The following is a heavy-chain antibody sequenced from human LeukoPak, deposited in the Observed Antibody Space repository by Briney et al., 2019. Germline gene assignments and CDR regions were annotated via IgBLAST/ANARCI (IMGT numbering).Heavy chain of an antibody. CDR1: GGSFSGYY. CDR3: ARGRCSADICSGGDAFDI. V-gene: IGHV4-34*01. D-gene: IGHD2-15*01. CDR2: INHSGST. J-gene: IGHJ3*02. Sequence: SETLSLTCAVYGGSFSGYYWSWIRQPPGKGLEWIGEINHSGSTNYNPSLKSRVTMSVDTSKNQFSLKLSSVTAADTAVYYCARGRCSADICSGGDAFDIWGQGTMVSVSS.